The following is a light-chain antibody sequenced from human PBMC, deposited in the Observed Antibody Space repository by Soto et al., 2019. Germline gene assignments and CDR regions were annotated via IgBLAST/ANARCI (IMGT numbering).Light chain of an antibody. CDR2: GAS. CDR1: QSVSSSTY. V-gene: IGKV3-20*01. J-gene: IGKJ1*01. Sequence: EVVFTESPGTLALPPGERATLSCRASQSVSSSTYLAWYQQKPGQAPRLLIYGASSRATGIPDRFSGSGSGTDFTLTISRLEPEDFAVYYCQQYGSSGTFGQGTKVDI. CDR3: QQYGSSGT.